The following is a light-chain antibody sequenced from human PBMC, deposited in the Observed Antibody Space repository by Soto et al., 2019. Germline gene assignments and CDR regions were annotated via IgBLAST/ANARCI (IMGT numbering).Light chain of an antibody. J-gene: IGKJ2*01. CDR3: QQYKSWPYT. CDR2: GAS. Sequence: EIVMTQSPVTLSVSPGERATLSCRASQSISDKSAWYQQKPGQAPRLLMFGASTRATGIPARFSGSGSGIDFTLTITGLQSEDFAVYYCQQYKSWPYTFGQGTKVDIK. CDR1: QSISDK. V-gene: IGKV3-15*01.